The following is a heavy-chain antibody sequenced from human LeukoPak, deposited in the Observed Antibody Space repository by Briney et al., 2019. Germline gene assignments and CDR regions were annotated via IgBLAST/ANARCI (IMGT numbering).Heavy chain of an antibody. D-gene: IGHD5-24*01. CDR2: ISSSSSYI. J-gene: IGHJ4*02. Sequence: GGSLRLSCAASGFTFSSYSMNWVRQAPGKGLEWVSSISSSSSYIYYADSVKGRFTISRDNAKNSLYLQMNSLRAEDTAVYYCAREASMATGAFDYWGQGTLVTVSS. V-gene: IGHV3-21*01. CDR3: AREASMATGAFDY. CDR1: GFTFSSYS.